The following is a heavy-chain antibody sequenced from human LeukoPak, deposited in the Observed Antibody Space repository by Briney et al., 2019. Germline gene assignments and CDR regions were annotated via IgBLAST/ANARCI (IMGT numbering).Heavy chain of an antibody. J-gene: IGHJ4*02. V-gene: IGHV1-2*02. CDR2: INPNSGGT. CDR3: AIREFYGDKIFDY. D-gene: IGHD4-17*01. CDR1: GYTFTGYY. Sequence: ASVKVSCKASGYTFTGYYMHWVRQAPGQGLEWMGWINPNSGGTNYAQKFQGRVTMTRDTSISTAYMELSRLRSDDTAVYYCAIREFYGDKIFDYWGQGTLITVSS.